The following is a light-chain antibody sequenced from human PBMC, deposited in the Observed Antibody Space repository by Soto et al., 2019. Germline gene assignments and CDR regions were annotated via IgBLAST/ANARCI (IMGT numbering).Light chain of an antibody. V-gene: IGKV3D-15*01. CDR1: QSVRGN. CDR2: DAS. J-gene: IGKJ4*01. Sequence: EIVMRQSPATLSVSPGERAALSCRASQSVRGNLAWYQQKPGQSPRLLIHDASNRATGIPARFSGSGSGTDFTLTISSLQSEDFAVYYCQQYYNWPLTFGGGTKVDIK. CDR3: QQYYNWPLT.